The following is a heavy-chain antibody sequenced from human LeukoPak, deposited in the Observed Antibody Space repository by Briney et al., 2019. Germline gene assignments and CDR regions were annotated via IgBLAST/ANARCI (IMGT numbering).Heavy chain of an antibody. D-gene: IGHD5-18*01. CDR1: GDRFESLA. V-gene: IGHV1-69*13. Sequence: SVKVSCKASGDRFESLAITWVRQAPGQGLECMGGIIPLLEETNYAQKFQGRVTITADESTSTAYMELSSLRSEDTAVYYCAREVDTAMAFDYWGQGTLVTVSS. CDR3: AREVDTAMAFDY. CDR2: IIPLLEET. J-gene: IGHJ4*02.